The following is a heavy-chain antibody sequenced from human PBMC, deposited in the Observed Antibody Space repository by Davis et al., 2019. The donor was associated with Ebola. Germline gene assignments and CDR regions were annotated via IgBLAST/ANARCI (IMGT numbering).Heavy chain of an antibody. CDR2: IKQDGSEK. V-gene: IGHV3-7*03. CDR1: GFTFSSYW. CDR3: AKMVQGVMYGMDV. Sequence: GESLKISCAASGFTFSSYWMSWVRQAPGKGLEWVANIKQDGSEKYYVDSVKGRLTISRDNAKNSLYLQMNSLRAEDTAVYYCAKMVQGVMYGMDVWGQGTTVTVSS. D-gene: IGHD3-10*01. J-gene: IGHJ6*02.